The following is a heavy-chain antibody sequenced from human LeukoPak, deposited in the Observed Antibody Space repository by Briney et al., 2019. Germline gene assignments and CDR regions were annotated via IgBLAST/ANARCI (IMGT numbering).Heavy chain of an antibody. J-gene: IGHJ4*02. CDR2: IKRKTEGGTT. D-gene: IGHD3-10*01. CDR3: TTGNFGPY. CDR1: GFTFNDAW. V-gene: IGHV3-15*07. Sequence: GGSLRLSCAASGFTFNDAWMNWVRQAPGKGLEWVGRIKRKTEGGTTDYGAPVKGRFSISRDDAKNTAYLQMNSLKTEDTAFYYCTTGNFGPYWGQGTLVTVSS.